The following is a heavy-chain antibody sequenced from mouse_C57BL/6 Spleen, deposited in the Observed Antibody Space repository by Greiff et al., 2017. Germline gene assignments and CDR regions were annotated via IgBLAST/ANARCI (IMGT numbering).Heavy chain of an antibody. CDR2: INPSSGYT. CDR3: ARGDYADY. V-gene: IGHV1-4*01. D-gene: IGHD2-4*01. Sequence: VQLQQSGAELARPGASVKMSCKASGYTFTSYTMHWVKQRPGQGLEWIGYINPSSGYTKYNQKFKDKATLTADKSSSTAYMQLSSLTPEDSAVYYCARGDYADYWGQGTTLTVSS. J-gene: IGHJ2*01. CDR1: GYTFTSYT.